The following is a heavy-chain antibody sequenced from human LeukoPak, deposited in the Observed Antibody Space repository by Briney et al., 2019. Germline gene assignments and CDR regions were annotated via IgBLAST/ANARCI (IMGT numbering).Heavy chain of an antibody. V-gene: IGHV3-30*04. CDR3: ARAIRFLEWLSSDAFDI. J-gene: IGHJ3*02. D-gene: IGHD3-3*01. CDR2: IRYDGNNK. CDR1: GFTFSSYA. Sequence: GGSLRLSCAASGFTFSSYAMHWVRQAPGKGLDWVAFIRYDGNNKLYADSVKGRFTISRDNSKNTLYLHINSLRAEDTAVYYCARAIRFLEWLSSDAFDIWGQGTMVTVSS.